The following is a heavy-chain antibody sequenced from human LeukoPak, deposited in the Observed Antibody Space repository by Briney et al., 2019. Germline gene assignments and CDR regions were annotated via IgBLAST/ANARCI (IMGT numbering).Heavy chain of an antibody. Sequence: GGSLRLSCAASGFIFNSYGMHWVRQAPGKGLEWVSSISTSSSYIYYADSVRGRFTISRDNAKNSLYLQMNSLRAEDTALYHCARESTFGEFIFDYWGQGTLVTVSS. CDR1: GFIFNSYG. D-gene: IGHD3-10*01. CDR3: ARESTFGEFIFDY. V-gene: IGHV3-21*04. J-gene: IGHJ4*02. CDR2: ISTSSSYI.